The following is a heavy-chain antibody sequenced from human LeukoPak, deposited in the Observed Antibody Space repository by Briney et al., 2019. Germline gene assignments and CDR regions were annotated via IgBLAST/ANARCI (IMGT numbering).Heavy chain of an antibody. CDR2: INHSGST. CDR1: GGSFSGYY. CDR3: ARGYSSGDYFDY. Sequence: PSETLSLTCAVYGGSFSGYYWSWIRQPPGKGLEWIGEINHSGSTNYNPSLKSRVTISVDTSKNQFSLKLSSVTAADTAVYYCARGYSSGDYFDYWGQGTLVTVSS. V-gene: IGHV4-34*01. D-gene: IGHD6-19*01. J-gene: IGHJ4*02.